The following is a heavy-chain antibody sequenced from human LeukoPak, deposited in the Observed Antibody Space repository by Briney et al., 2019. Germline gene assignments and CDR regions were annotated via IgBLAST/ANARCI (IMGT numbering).Heavy chain of an antibody. Sequence: SGGSLRLSCAASGFTFSSYDMHWVRQATGKGLEWVSGIGTAGDIYYPGSVKGRFTISTENAKNSLYLQVNSLRAGDTAVYYCARAGYSSTWYSRYFDLWGRGTLVTVSS. D-gene: IGHD6-13*01. CDR3: ARAGYSSTWYSRYFDL. CDR2: IGTAGDI. V-gene: IGHV3-13*01. J-gene: IGHJ2*01. CDR1: GFTFSSYD.